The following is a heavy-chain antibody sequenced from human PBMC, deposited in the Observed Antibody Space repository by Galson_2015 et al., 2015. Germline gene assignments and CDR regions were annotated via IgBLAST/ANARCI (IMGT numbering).Heavy chain of an antibody. Sequence: SLRLSCAVSGFTFSLYGMHWVRQAPGKGLEWVAVIQSDGNKRYSTDSVRGRFTISRDNSKNTVSLQMDSLRVEDTAIYYCARDGGPATGGLDCHYWGQGTRVTVSS. CDR1: GFTFSLYG. J-gene: IGHJ4*02. CDR2: IQSDGNKR. D-gene: IGHD2-21*02. CDR3: ARDGGPATGGLDCHY. V-gene: IGHV3-30*12.